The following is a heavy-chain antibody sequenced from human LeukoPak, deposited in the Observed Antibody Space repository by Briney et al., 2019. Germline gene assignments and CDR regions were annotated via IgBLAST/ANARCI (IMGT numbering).Heavy chain of an antibody. J-gene: IGHJ4*02. V-gene: IGHV4-61*02. D-gene: IGHD3-22*01. CDR3: ARGPYDSSGYFDY. CDR1: GGSISSGSYY. Sequence: SQTLSLTCTVPGGSISSGSYYWSWIRQPAGKGLEWIGRIYTSGSTNYNPSLKSRVTISVDTSKNQFSLKLSSVTAADTAVYYCARGPYDSSGYFDYWGQGTLVTVSS. CDR2: IYTSGST.